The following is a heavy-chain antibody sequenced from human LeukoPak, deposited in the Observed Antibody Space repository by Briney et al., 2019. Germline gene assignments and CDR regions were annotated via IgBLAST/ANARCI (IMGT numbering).Heavy chain of an antibody. Sequence: ASVKVSCKASGYTFTGYYMHWVRQAPGKGLEWMGGFDPEDGETIYAQKFQGRVTMTEDTSTDTAYMELSSLRSEDTAVYYCARHSGRRRIAARPPMGYYYYYMDVWGKGTTVTVSS. D-gene: IGHD6-6*01. CDR3: ARHSGRRRIAARPPMGYYYYYMDV. V-gene: IGHV1-24*01. CDR1: GYTFTGYY. J-gene: IGHJ6*03. CDR2: FDPEDGET.